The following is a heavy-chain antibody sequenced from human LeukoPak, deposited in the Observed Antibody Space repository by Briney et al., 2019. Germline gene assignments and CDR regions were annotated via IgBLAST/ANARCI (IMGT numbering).Heavy chain of an antibody. CDR2: INSDGSST. D-gene: IGHD5-24*01. V-gene: IGHV3-74*01. Sequence: HSGGSLRLSCAASGFTFSSYWMHWVRQAPGKGLVWVSRINSDGSSTSYADSVKGRFTISRDNSKNTLYLQMNSLRAEDTAVYYCAKMWGTQGPRRWLQFVEPDFDYWGQGTLVTVSS. CDR1: GFTFSSYW. CDR3: AKMWGTQGPRRWLQFVEPDFDY. J-gene: IGHJ4*02.